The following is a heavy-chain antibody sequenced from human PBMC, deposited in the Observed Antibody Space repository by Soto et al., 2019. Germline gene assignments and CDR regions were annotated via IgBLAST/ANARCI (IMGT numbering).Heavy chain of an antibody. CDR2: IIPIFGTA. CDR3: ARVAHNTVGYYFDY. D-gene: IGHD1-26*01. J-gene: IGHJ4*02. V-gene: IGHV1-69*05. CDR1: GGTFSSYA. Sequence: SVKVSCKASGGTFSSYAISWVRQAPGQGLEWMGGIIPIFGTASYAQKFQGRVTMTRDTSTSTVYMELSSLRSEDTAVYYCARVAHNTVGYYFDYWGQGTLVTVSS.